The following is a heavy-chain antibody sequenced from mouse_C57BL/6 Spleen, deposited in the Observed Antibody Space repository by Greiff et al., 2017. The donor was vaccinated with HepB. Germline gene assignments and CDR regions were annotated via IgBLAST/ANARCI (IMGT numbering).Heavy chain of an antibody. CDR2: IDPETGGT. CDR3: TRSGGNYEAWFAY. D-gene: IGHD2-1*01. CDR1: GYTFTDYE. J-gene: IGHJ3*01. Sequence: LVESGAELVRPGASVTLSCKASGYTFTDYEMHWVKQTPVHGLEWIGAIDPETGGTAYNQKFKGKAILTADKSSSTAYMELRSLTSEDSAVYYCTRSGGNYEAWFAYWGQGTLVTVSA. V-gene: IGHV1-15*01.